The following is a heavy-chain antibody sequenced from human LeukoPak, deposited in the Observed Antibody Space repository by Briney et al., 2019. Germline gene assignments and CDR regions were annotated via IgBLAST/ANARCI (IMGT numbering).Heavy chain of an antibody. CDR1: VFTLSSYS. CDR2: ISSRSATI. V-gene: IGHV3-48*01. D-gene: IGHD6-13*01. Sequence: GGSLRLSCADSVFTLSSYSMNWVREAPGKGLEWVSYISSRSATIYYADSVKGRFTISRDNAKNSLYLQMNSLRAEDTAVYYCARDPLSSSSFDLWGQGTLVTVSS. CDR3: ARDPLSSSSFDL. J-gene: IGHJ4*02.